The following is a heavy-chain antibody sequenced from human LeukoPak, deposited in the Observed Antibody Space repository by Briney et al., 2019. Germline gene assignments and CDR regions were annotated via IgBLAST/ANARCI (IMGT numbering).Heavy chain of an antibody. CDR2: FDPEDGET. D-gene: IGHD4/OR15-4a*01. CDR1: GYTLTELS. CDR3: ARSRTIGDAFDI. Sequence: AASVKVSCKVSGYTLTELSMHWVRQAPGKGLEWMGGFDPEDGETIYAQKFQGRVTMTTDTSTSTAYMELRSLRSDDTAVYYCARSRTIGDAFDIWGQGTMVTVSS. V-gene: IGHV1-24*01. J-gene: IGHJ3*02.